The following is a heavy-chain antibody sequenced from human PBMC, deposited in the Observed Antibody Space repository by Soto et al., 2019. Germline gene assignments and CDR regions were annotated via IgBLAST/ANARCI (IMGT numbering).Heavy chain of an antibody. CDR3: ARDLGYYDDSSGYSPRSNWFDP. V-gene: IGHV3-33*01. Sequence: QVQLVESGGGVVQPGRSLRLSCAASGFTFSSYGMHWVRQAPGKGLEWVAVIWHDGSNKYYADSVKGRFTISRDNSKTTLYLQMNSLRAEDTAVYYCARDLGYYDDSSGYSPRSNWFDPWGQRTLVTVSS. J-gene: IGHJ5*02. CDR1: GFTFSSYG. CDR2: IWHDGSNK. D-gene: IGHD3-22*01.